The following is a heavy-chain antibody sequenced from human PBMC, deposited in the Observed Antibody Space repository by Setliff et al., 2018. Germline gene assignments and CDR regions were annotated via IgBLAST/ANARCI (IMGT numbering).Heavy chain of an antibody. CDR2: MNPNSGNT. J-gene: IGHJ6*03. CDR3: AGGQPLVRKYYYYMDV. V-gene: IGHV1-8*03. CDR1: GYTFTSYD. D-gene: IGHD3-10*01. Sequence: GASVKVSCKASGYTFTSYDINWVRQATGQGLEWMGWMNPNSGNTGYAQKFQGRVTITADESTSTAYMELSSLGSEDTAVYYCAGGQPLVRKYYYYMDVWGKGTTVTVSS.